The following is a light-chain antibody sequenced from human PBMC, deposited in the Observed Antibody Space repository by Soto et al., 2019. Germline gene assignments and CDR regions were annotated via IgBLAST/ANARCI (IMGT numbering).Light chain of an antibody. CDR3: GTWDSSLSDGAV. J-gene: IGLJ7*01. V-gene: IGLV1-51*02. CDR1: YSNIGHNY. Sequence: QSVLTQPPSVSAAPGQKVTISCSGSYSNIGHNYVSWYQQLPGTAPRLLIYENNRRPSGIPDRFSGSKSGTSATLDITGLQTGDEADHYCGTWDSSLSDGAVFGGGTQLTVL. CDR2: ENN.